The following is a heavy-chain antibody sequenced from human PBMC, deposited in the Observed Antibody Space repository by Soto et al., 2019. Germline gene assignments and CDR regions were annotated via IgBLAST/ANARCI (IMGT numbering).Heavy chain of an antibody. J-gene: IGHJ4*02. D-gene: IGHD4-17*01. V-gene: IGHV4-30-2*05. CDR1: GGSISSGGYS. Sequence: PSETLSLTCAVSGGSISSGGYSWSWIRQPPGKGLEWIGYIYHSGSTYIYHSGSTYYNPSLKSRVTISVDTSKNQFSLKLSSVNAADTAVYYFSRGYGDPRDGGIAFWGQGALVPVSS. CDR3: SRGYGDPRDGGIAF. CDR2: YHSGSTYIYHSGST.